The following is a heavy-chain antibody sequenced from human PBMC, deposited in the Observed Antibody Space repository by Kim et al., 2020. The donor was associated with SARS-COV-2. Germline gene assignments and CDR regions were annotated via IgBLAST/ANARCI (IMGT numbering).Heavy chain of an antibody. Sequence: GESLKISCKGSPYSFTTYWIGWVRQMPGKGLEWMGIIYPGDSDMRYSPSFQGQVTISADKSISTAYLQWSSLKASDTAMYYCARCSGVAAIDPFDYWGQGTLVTVSS. V-gene: IGHV5-51*01. J-gene: IGHJ4*02. CDR2: IYPGDSDM. D-gene: IGHD2-15*01. CDR1: PYSFTTYW. CDR3: ARCSGVAAIDPFDY.